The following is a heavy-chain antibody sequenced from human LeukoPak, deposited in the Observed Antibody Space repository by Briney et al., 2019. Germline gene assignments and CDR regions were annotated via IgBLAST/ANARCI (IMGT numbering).Heavy chain of an antibody. D-gene: IGHD6-19*01. Sequence: PGGSLRLSCAASGFSFSSYAMSWVRQAPGKGLEWVSAITGSGGSTYYADSVKGRFTISKDNSKNTLYLQMNSLRAEDTAVYYCAKRVSGWYLVEYWGQGALVTVSS. CDR2: ITGSGGST. CDR1: GFSFSSYA. J-gene: IGHJ4*02. V-gene: IGHV3-23*01. CDR3: AKRVSGWYLVEY.